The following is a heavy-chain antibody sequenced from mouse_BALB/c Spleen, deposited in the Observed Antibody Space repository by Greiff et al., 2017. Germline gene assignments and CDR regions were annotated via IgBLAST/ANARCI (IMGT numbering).Heavy chain of an antibody. V-gene: IGHV5-6-5*01. J-gene: IGHJ3*01. CDR1: GFTFSSYA. CDR2: ISSGGST. Sequence: DVKLVESGGGLVKPGGSLKLSCAASGFTFSSYAMSWVRQTPEKRLEWVASISSGGSTYYPDSVKGRFTISRDNARNILYLQMSSLRSEDTAMYYCARGDDYDERVWFAYWGQGTLVTVSA. CDR3: ARGDDYDERVWFAY. D-gene: IGHD2-4*01.